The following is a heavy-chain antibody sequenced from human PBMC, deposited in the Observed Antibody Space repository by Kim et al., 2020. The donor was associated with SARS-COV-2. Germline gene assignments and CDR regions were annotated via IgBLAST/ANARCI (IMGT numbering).Heavy chain of an antibody. CDR1: GGSISSSSYY. CDR2: IYYSGST. V-gene: IGHV4-39*01. D-gene: IGHD3-10*01. Sequence: SETLSLTCTVSGGSISSSSYYWGWIRQPPGKGLEWIGSIYYSGSTYYNPSLNSRVTISEDTYKNQFSLMLSPVTAADTAVYYRARQLWFGKFPYGMDVWGQGTTVTVSS. CDR3: ARQLWFGKFPYGMDV. J-gene: IGHJ6*02.